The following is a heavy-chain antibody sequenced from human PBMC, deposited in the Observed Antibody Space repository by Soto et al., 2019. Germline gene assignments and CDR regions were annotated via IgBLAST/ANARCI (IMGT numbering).Heavy chain of an antibody. CDR1: GFTFSSYA. CDR3: AKDLFRAVAGRCFDN. Sequence: EVQLLESGGGLVQPGGSLRLSCAASGFTFSSYAMSWVRQAAGKGLEWVSGISGSGGSTDYADSVKGRFTISRDNSKNTLYLQMNRLRAEDTAVYYCAKDLFRAVAGRCFDNWGQGTLVTVSS. V-gene: IGHV3-23*01. D-gene: IGHD6-19*01. CDR2: ISGSGGST. J-gene: IGHJ4*02.